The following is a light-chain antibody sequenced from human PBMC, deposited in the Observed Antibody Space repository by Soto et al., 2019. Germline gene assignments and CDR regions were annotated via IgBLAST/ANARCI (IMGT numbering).Light chain of an antibody. J-gene: IGKJ1*01. CDR3: QDYNSYSER. Sequence: DIQMTQSPSTLSGSVGDRVTITCRASQTISSWLAWYQQKPGKAPKLLIYKASTLKSGVPSRFSGSGSGTEFTLTISSLQPDDFENSDGQDYNSYSERFGKG. V-gene: IGKV1-5*03. CDR1: QTISSW. CDR2: KAS.